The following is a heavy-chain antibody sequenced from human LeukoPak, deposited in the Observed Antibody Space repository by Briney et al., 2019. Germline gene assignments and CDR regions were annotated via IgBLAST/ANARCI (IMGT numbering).Heavy chain of an antibody. CDR3: ARRRVTFIRGVDITSYYFDY. CDR1: GFTFEDYG. D-gene: IGHD3-10*01. J-gene: IGHJ4*02. V-gene: IGHV3-20*04. Sequence: GGSLRLSCAASGFTFEDYGMSWVRQVPGKGLEWVSSITRNGGGTGDAESVKGRFTVSRDNAKNSLFLQMNSLRAEDTALYYCARRRVTFIRGVDITSYYFDYWGQGTLVTVSS. CDR2: ITRNGGGT.